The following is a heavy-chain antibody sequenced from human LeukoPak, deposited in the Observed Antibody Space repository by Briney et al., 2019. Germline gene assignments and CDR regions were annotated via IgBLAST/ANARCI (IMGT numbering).Heavy chain of an antibody. J-gene: IGHJ4*02. CDR3: ARLSLYPSGVVDY. V-gene: IGHV4-34*01. CDR2: INHSGST. CDR1: GGSFSGYY. Sequence: PSETLSLTCAVYGGSFSGYYWSWIRQPPGKGLEWIGGINHSGSTNYNPSLKSRVTISVDTSKNQFSLKLSSVTAADTAVYYCARLSLYPSGVVDYWGQGTLVTVSS. D-gene: IGHD3-16*01.